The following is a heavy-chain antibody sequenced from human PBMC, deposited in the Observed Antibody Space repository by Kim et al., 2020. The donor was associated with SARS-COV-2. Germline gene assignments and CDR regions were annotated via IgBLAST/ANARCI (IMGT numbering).Heavy chain of an antibody. CDR1: GFTFSNYA. CDR3: ASRSKWFGMDV. J-gene: IGHJ6*02. Sequence: GGSLRLSCAASGFTFSNYAMSWVRQAPGKGLEWVSVIGSVGDDIHYSDSVEGRFTISRDNFKNTVDLEMISLRAEDTAIYYCASRSKWFGMDVWGQGTT. V-gene: IGHV3-23*01. CDR2: IGSVGDDI. D-gene: IGHD3-22*01.